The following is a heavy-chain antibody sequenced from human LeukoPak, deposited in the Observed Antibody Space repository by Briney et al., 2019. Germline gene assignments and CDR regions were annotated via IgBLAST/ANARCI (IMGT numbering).Heavy chain of an antibody. D-gene: IGHD2-2*01. CDR2: IYTSGST. CDR1: GGAISSYY. V-gene: IGHV4-4*07. J-gene: IGHJ5*02. CDR3: ARDRIVVVPAAHNWFDP. Sequence: PSETLSLTCTASGGAISSYYWSWIRQPAGKGLEWIGRIYTSGSTNYNPSLKSRVTMSVDTSKNQFSLKLSSVTAADTAVYYCARDRIVVVPAAHNWFDPWGQGTLVTVSS.